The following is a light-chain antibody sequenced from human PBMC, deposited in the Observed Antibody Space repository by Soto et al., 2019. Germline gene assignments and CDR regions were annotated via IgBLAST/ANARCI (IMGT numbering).Light chain of an antibody. V-gene: IGKV1-9*01. J-gene: IGKJ5*01. CDR1: EDISSY. CDR3: QQLKNYPIT. Sequence: IQLTQSPSSLSASVGDRVTFTCRASEDISSYLACYQQKPGTAPKLLIYAASALHSGVPSRFSGSGAGTDFTLTISSLQPEDFAIYFCQQLKNYPITFGQGTRLEIK. CDR2: AAS.